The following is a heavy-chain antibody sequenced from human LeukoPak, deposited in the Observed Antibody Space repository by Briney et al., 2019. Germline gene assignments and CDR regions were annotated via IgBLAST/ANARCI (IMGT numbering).Heavy chain of an antibody. D-gene: IGHD7-27*01. Sequence: GGSLRLSCAAPGFTFSNYGMHWVRQAPGKGLEWVALIWYDGNNKYYVDSVKGRFTVSRDNSKNTLYLQMNSLRAEDTAVYYCARDLAAGEHFYFDLWGRGALVTVSS. V-gene: IGHV3-33*01. CDR3: ARDLAAGEHFYFDL. CDR1: GFTFSNYG. CDR2: IWYDGNNK. J-gene: IGHJ2*01.